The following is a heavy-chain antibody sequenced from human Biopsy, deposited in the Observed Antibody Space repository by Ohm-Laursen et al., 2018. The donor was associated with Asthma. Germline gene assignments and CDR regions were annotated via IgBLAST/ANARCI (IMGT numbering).Heavy chain of an antibody. CDR1: GFAVSRDY. Sequence: SLRLSCAASGFAVSRDYMFWVRQAPGKGLEWVSVIYSGGTSHTADSVGGRFTISRDYSKNTLYLQMHSLRAEDTAVYYCARGDNSNWSHYYFDYWGQGTLVTVSS. CDR2: IYSGGTS. CDR3: ARGDNSNWSHYYFDY. J-gene: IGHJ4*02. V-gene: IGHV3-53*01. D-gene: IGHD2/OR15-2a*01.